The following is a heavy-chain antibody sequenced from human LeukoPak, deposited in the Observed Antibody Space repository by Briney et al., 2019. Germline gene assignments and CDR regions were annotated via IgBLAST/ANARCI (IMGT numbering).Heavy chain of an antibody. Sequence: SETLSLTCTVSGGSISSGGYYWSWIRQHPGKSLEWIGYIYYSGSTYCNPSLKSRVTISVDTSKNQFSLKLSSVTAADTAVYYCARSHLDYSSSWTPLWYYYGMDVWGKGTTVTVSS. CDR2: IYYSGST. CDR1: GGSISSGGYY. D-gene: IGHD6-13*01. V-gene: IGHV4-31*03. CDR3: ARSHLDYSSSWTPLWYYYGMDV. J-gene: IGHJ6*04.